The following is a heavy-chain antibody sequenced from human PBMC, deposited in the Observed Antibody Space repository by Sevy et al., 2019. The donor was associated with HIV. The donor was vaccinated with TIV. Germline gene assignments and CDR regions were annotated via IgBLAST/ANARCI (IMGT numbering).Heavy chain of an antibody. CDR3: ARDGGSGSYSNPGWWYYGMDV. Sequence: ASVKVSCKASGYTFTSYAMNWVRQAPGQGLEWMGWINTNTGNPTYAQGFTGRFVFSLDTSVSTAYLQISSLKAEDTAVYYCARDGGSGSYSNPGWWYYGMDVWGQGTTVTVSS. D-gene: IGHD3-10*01. J-gene: IGHJ6*02. V-gene: IGHV7-4-1*02. CDR1: GYTFTSYA. CDR2: INTNTGNP.